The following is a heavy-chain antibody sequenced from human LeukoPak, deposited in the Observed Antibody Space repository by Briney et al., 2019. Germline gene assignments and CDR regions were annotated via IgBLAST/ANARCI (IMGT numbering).Heavy chain of an antibody. Sequence: PGGSLRLSCAASGFTFNNYAMTWVRQAPGRGLDWVSTISNSGGSTYYADSVKGRFTISRDNSKNTLYLQMNSLRAEDTAVYYCAKDQYCSGDSCPHHRGFHYWGQGTLVTVSS. V-gene: IGHV3-23*01. D-gene: IGHD2-15*01. CDR3: AKDQYCSGDSCPHHRGFHY. CDR1: GFTFNNYA. CDR2: ISNSGGST. J-gene: IGHJ4*02.